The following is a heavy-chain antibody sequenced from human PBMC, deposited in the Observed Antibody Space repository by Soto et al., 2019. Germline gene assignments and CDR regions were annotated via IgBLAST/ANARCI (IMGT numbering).Heavy chain of an antibody. CDR2: ISGYNGNT. CDR1: DNTLTHYG. J-gene: IGHJ6*02. CDR3: AATGGNYFGLDV. V-gene: IGHV1-18*01. D-gene: IGHD2-8*02. Sequence: ASVKVSCKSSDNTLTHYGINWVRQAPGQGLEWMGWISGYNGNTKYAQKFQDRVTMTADTSTRTAFMEVRSLTSDDTGVYFCAATGGNYFGLDVWGQGTTVTVSS.